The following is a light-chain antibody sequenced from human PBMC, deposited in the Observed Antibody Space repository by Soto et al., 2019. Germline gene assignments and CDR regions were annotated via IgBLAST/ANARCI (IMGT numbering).Light chain of an antibody. V-gene: IGKV1-5*03. CDR3: KQYNSYSGT. J-gene: IGKJ1*01. Sequence: DIQITQSPSTLSAYLGYRVTITFPASQSISSWLAWYQQKPGKAPKLLIYKASSLESGVPSRFSGSGSGTEFTLTISSLQPDDFATYYCKQYNSYSGTFGKGTKVDIK. CDR2: KAS. CDR1: QSISSW.